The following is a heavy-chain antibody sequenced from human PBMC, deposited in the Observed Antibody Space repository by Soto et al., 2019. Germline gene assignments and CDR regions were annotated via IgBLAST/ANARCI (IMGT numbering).Heavy chain of an antibody. V-gene: IGHV2-5*02. Sequence: SGPTLVNPTQTLTLTCTFSGFSLSTSGVGVGWIRQPPGKALEWLALIYWDDDKRYSPSLKSRLTITKDTSKNQEVLTMTNMDPVDTATYYCVHRRISRVGIRGPGAFDIWGQGTMVTVSS. CDR1: GFSLSTSGVG. CDR3: VHRRISRVGIRGPGAFDI. J-gene: IGHJ3*02. CDR2: IYWDDDK. D-gene: IGHD3-3*02.